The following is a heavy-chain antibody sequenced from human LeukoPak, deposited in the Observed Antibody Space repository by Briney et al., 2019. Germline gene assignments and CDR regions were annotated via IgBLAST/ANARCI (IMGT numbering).Heavy chain of an antibody. CDR1: GFTVSSNY. D-gene: IGHD3-22*01. CDR3: ARHYYDSSGYQGIDY. V-gene: IGHV3-53*01. Sequence: GGSLRLSCAASGFTVSSNYMSWVRQAPGKGLEWVSVIYSGGSTCYADSVKGRFTISRDNSKNTLYLQMNSLRADDTAVYYCARHYYDSSGYQGIDYWGQGTLVTVSS. J-gene: IGHJ4*02. CDR2: IYSGGST.